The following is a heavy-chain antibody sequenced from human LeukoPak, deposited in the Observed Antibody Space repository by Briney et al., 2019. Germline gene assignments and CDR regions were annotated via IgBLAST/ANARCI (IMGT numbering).Heavy chain of an antibody. CDR3: ARGKKGVALKGDYYYMDV. D-gene: IGHD2-15*01. V-gene: IGHV1-8*01. CDR1: GYTFSSND. CDR2: MNPNSGNT. J-gene: IGHJ6*03. Sequence: ASVKVSCKASGYTFSSNDINWVRQATGQRLEWMGWMNPNSGNTGYAQKFQGRVTLSRNTSISTAYMELSSLRSEDTAVYYCARGKKGVALKGDYYYMDVWGKGTPVIVSS.